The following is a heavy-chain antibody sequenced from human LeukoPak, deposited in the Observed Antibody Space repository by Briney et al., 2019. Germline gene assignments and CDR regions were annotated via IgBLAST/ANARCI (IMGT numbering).Heavy chain of an antibody. CDR1: GGSFSGYY. D-gene: IGHD5-12*01. CDR2: INHSGST. V-gene: IGHV4-34*01. CDR3: ARGRGWLPYYFDY. J-gene: IGHJ4*02. Sequence: SETLSLTCAVYGGSFSGYYWSWIRQPPGKGLECIGEINHSGSTNYNPSLKSRVTISVDTSKNQFSLKLSSVTAADTAVYYCARGRGWLPYYFDYWGQGTLVTVSS.